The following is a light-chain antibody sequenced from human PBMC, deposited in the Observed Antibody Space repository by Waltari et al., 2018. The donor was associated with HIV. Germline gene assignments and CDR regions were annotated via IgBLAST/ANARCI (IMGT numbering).Light chain of an antibody. CDR3: QQYYSSPLT. CDR1: RSLLYTNKNY. Sequence: DVVMTQSPDSQAVSLGERATIPCQSGRSLLYTNKNYLAWYQQKPGQPPKLLISWASTRESGVPDRFSGSGSGTDFTLTITSLQAQDVAVYYCQQYYSSPLTFGGGTKVEIK. CDR2: WAS. V-gene: IGKV4-1*01. J-gene: IGKJ4*01.